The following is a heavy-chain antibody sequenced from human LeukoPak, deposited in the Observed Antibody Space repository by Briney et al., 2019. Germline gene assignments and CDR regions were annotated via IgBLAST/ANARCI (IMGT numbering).Heavy chain of an antibody. CDR1: GITFSSYW. Sequence: GGSLRLSCAVSGITFSSYWMHWVRQAPGKGLEWVAVIWYDGSNKYYADSVKGRFTISRDNSKNTLYLQMNSLRAEDTAVYYCARATFSSSTRGPFDYWGQGTLVTVSS. V-gene: IGHV3-33*08. D-gene: IGHD2/OR15-2a*01. J-gene: IGHJ4*02. CDR2: IWYDGSNK. CDR3: ARATFSSSTRGPFDY.